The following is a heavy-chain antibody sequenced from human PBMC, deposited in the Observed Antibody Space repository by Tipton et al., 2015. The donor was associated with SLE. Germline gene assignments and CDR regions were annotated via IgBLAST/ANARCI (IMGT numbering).Heavy chain of an antibody. J-gene: IGHJ6*02. CDR1: GFTFSSYG. CDR3: SGGTYYYGMDV. D-gene: IGHD2-15*01. V-gene: IGHV3-33*08. Sequence: PLRLSCAASGFTFSSYGMHWVRQAPGKGLEWVAVIWYDGSNKYYADSVKGRFTISRDNSKNTLYLQMNSLRAEDTAVYYCSGGTYYYGMDVWGQGTTVTVSS. CDR2: IWYDGSNK.